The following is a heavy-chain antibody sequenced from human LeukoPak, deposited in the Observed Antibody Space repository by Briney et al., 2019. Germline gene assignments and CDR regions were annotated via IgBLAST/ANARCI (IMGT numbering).Heavy chain of an antibody. Sequence: GGSLRLSCAASGWSFVEYGMGWVRQAPGKGREWVSGINWNGGSTGYADSVKGRFTISRDNAKSTLYLQMNSPRPGVTVRYNCARRVQVVPAATPVYYMDVWGKGTTVTVSS. CDR1: GWSFVEYG. CDR2: INWNGGST. D-gene: IGHD2-2*01. J-gene: IGHJ6*03. V-gene: IGHV3-20*01. CDR3: ARRVQVVPAATPVYYMDV.